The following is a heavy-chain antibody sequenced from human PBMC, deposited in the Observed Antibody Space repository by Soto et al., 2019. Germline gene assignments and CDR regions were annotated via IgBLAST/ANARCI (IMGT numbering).Heavy chain of an antibody. J-gene: IGHJ5*02. CDR3: ASHRIAATFLSWFDP. V-gene: IGHV4-39*01. D-gene: IGHD6-13*01. CDR2: IYYSGST. Sequence: SETLSLTCTVSGGSISSSSYYWGWIRQPPGKGLEWIGSIYYSGSTYYNPSLKSRVTISVDTSKNQFSLKLSSVTAADTAVYYCASHRIAATFLSWFDPWGQGTLVTVSS. CDR1: GGSISSSSYY.